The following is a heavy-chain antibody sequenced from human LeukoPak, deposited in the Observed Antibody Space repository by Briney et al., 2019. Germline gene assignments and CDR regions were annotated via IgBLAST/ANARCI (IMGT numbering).Heavy chain of an antibody. V-gene: IGHV3-7*01. J-gene: IGHJ4*02. CDR1: GFSLSSYW. Sequence: GGSLRLSGASSGFSLSSYWMSWVRQAPGKGLEWVASIKQDGSEKYYVDSVKGRFTISRDSAKKSLYLQMNNLRAEDTAVYYCARALDSSSSRYQAFEYWGQGTPVTVSS. CDR2: IKQDGSEK. CDR3: ARALDSSSSRYQAFEY. D-gene: IGHD2-2*01.